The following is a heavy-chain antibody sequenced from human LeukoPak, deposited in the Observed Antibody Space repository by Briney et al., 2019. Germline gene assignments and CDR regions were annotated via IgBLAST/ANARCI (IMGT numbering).Heavy chain of an antibody. CDR3: ARDNYYDSSGYYSTGAFDI. J-gene: IGHJ3*02. D-gene: IGHD3-22*01. CDR2: ISAYNGNT. Sequence: ASVKVSCKASGYTFTSYGISWVRQAPGQGLEWMGWISAYNGNTNYAQKLQGRVTMTTDTSTSTAYMELRSLRSDDTAVYYCARDNYYDSSGYYSTGAFDIWGQGTMVTVSS. V-gene: IGHV1-18*01. CDR1: GYTFTSYG.